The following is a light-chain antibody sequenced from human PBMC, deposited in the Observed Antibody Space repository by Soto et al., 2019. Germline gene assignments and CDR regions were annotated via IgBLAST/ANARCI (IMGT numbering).Light chain of an antibody. CDR1: SGSIATNY. J-gene: IGLJ7*01. CDR2: EDN. V-gene: IGLV6-57*04. CDR3: QSYDGSPV. Sequence: NFMLTQPHSVSESPGKTVTISCTRSSGSIATNYVQWYQQRPGSAPTTVIYEDNQRPSGVPDRFSGSIDSSSNSASLTISGLRTEDEAEYYCQSYDGSPVFGGCTQLTVL.